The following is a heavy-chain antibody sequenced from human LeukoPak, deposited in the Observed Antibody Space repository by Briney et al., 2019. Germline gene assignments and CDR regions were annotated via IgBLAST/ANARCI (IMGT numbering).Heavy chain of an antibody. CDR1: GFTFRTYW. Sequence: PGGSLRLSCVASGFTFRTYWMSWVRQAPGKGLEWVANIKQDGSEKYYLDSVKGRFTISRDNADNSLFLQMDSLRAEDTALYYCAREPPTNRDSSNYDGTWGQGTLVTVSS. J-gene: IGHJ4*02. CDR3: AREPPTNRDSSNYDGT. D-gene: IGHD4-11*01. CDR2: IKQDGSEK. V-gene: IGHV3-7*01.